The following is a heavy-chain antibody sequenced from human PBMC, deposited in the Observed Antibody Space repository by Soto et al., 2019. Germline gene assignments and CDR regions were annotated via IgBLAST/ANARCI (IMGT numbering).Heavy chain of an antibody. CDR3: ARGGSGYTWFNEF. CDR2: INPGNGKT. D-gene: IGHD3-22*01. J-gene: IGHJ4*02. CDR1: GYIFTSYA. V-gene: IGHV1-3*01. Sequence: QVQLVQSGAEMKKPGASVRVSCKASGYIFTSYAMQWVRQAPGQGLEWMGWINPGNGKTKYSQKFQGRVTITRDTSASTAYMELSSLRSEDTAIYYCARGGSGYTWFNEFWGQGTLVTVSS.